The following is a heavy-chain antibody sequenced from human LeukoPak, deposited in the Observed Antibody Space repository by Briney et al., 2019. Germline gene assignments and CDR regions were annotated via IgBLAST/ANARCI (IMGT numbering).Heavy chain of an antibody. CDR1: GDTFTSYG. D-gene: IGHD2-15*01. J-gene: IGHJ6*03. V-gene: IGHV1-18*01. CDR2: ISAYNGNT. CDR3: ARARTAATYRSYYYYYYMGV. Sequence: ASVKVSCKASGDTFTSYGISWVRQAPGQGLEWMGWISAYNGNTNYAQKLQGRVTMTTDTSTSTAYMELMSLRSDDTAVYYCARARTAATYRSYYYYYYMGVWGKGTTVTVSS.